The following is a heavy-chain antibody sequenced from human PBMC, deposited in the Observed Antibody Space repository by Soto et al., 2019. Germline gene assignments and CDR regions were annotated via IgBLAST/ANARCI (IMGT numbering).Heavy chain of an antibody. CDR1: RFPFLSHG. CDR3: AKDRDSSGWFSGYYYGVDV. J-gene: IGHJ6*02. D-gene: IGHD6-19*01. V-gene: IGHV3-30*18. CDR2: ISYEGRNK. Sequence: PGGSLSLSCAPPRFPFLSHGMHCVPQATGQGLEWVALISYEGRNKYYADSVKGRFTISRDNSKNTLSLQVSSLRPEDTAVYYCAKDRDSSGWFSGYYYGVDVWGQGT.